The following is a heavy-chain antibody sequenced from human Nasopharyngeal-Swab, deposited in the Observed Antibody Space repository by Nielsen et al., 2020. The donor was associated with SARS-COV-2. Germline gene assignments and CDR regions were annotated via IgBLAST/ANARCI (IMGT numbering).Heavy chain of an antibody. V-gene: IGHV3-33*01. J-gene: IGHJ4*02. CDR2: IWYDGSNK. CDR3: ARDSVEQWLGYFDY. D-gene: IGHD6-19*01. Sequence: WIPQPPGKGLEWVAVIWYDGSNKYYADSVKGRFTISRDNSKNTLYLQMNSLRAEDTAVYYCARDSVEQWLGYFDYWGQGTLVTVSS.